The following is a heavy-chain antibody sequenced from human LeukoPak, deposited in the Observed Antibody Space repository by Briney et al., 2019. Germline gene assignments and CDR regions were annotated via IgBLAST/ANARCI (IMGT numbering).Heavy chain of an antibody. CDR3: AGGVSY. CDR2: VKHDCSVK. CDR1: GCSFSTFC. Sequence: GGALRLSCTVSGCSFSTFCMNWVRQGPRTGLEWVANVKHDCSVKYYVDSVKGRRTISRDNAMQTLYLQMNSLRAEDTEVYYCAGGVSYWGRGTLVTVSS. J-gene: IGHJ4*02. V-gene: IGHV3-7*04.